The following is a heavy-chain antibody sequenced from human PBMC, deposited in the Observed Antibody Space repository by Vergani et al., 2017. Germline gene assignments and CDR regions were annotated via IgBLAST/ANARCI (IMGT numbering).Heavy chain of an antibody. J-gene: IGHJ3*02. Sequence: QVQLVESGGGVVQPGRSLRLSCAASGFTFSSYGMHWVRQAPGKGLEWVAVISYDGSNKYYADSVKGRFTISRDNSKNTLYLQMNSLRAEDTAVYYCAKDLWFGELPLDAFDIWGQGTMVTVSS. V-gene: IGHV3-30*18. CDR3: AKDLWFGELPLDAFDI. CDR1: GFTFSSYG. D-gene: IGHD3-10*01. CDR2: ISYDGSNK.